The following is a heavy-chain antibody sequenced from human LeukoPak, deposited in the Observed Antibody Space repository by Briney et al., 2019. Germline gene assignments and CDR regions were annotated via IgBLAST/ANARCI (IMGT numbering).Heavy chain of an antibody. D-gene: IGHD7-27*01. J-gene: IGHJ4*02. CDR2: IKTDGGEK. Sequence: GSLRLSCVASGFSFNNYWMSWFRQAPGKGLEWVGNIKTDGGEKYYVDSVRGRFTISRDNAKNSLYLQMNSLRAEDTAVYYCARDYVWGSPESDYWGQGTLVTVSS. CDR3: ARDYVWGSPESDY. V-gene: IGHV3-7*01. CDR1: GFSFNNYW.